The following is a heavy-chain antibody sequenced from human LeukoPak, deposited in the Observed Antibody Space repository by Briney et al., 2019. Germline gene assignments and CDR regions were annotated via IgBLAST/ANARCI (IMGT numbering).Heavy chain of an antibody. Sequence: SETLSLTCAVSGGSISSGGYSWSWIRQPPGKGLERIGYIYDSGSTYHNPSLKGRVTMSVDRSKNQFSLKLSSVTAADTAVYYCAREGISSNWFDPWGQGTLVTVSS. CDR2: IYDSGST. J-gene: IGHJ5*02. V-gene: IGHV4-30-2*01. CDR3: AREGISSNWFDP. CDR1: GGSISSGGYS. D-gene: IGHD2-15*01.